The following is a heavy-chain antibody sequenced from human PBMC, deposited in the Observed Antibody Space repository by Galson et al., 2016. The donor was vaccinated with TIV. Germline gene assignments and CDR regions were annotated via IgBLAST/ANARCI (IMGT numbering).Heavy chain of an antibody. CDR3: AGGSFRSSWTSIYSYYGMDV. Sequence: SLRLSCAASGFTFSNYEMNWVRQAPGKGLEGLSLISSSGGTIYSAHSVKGRFTISRDNGKKSLFLQMKSLRVEDTAVYYCAGGSFRSSWTSIYSYYGMDVWGQGTTVTVSS. V-gene: IGHV3-48*03. J-gene: IGHJ6*02. D-gene: IGHD6-13*01. CDR1: GFTFSNYE. CDR2: ISSSGGTI.